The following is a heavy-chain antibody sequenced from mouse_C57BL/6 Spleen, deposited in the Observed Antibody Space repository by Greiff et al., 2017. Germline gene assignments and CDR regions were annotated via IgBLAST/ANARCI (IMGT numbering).Heavy chain of an antibody. Sequence: VQLQQSGAELVRPGASVKLSCTASGFNIKDDYMHWVKQRPEQGLEWIGWIDPENGDTEYASKFQGKATITADTSSNTAYLQLSSLTSEDTAVYYCTSFDGNYALFDYWGQGTTLTVSS. V-gene: IGHV14-4*01. CDR1: GFNIKDDY. J-gene: IGHJ2*01. D-gene: IGHD2-1*01. CDR3: TSFDGNYALFDY. CDR2: IDPENGDT.